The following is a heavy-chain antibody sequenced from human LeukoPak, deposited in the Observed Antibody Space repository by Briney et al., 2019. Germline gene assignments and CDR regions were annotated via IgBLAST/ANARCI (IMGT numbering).Heavy chain of an antibody. D-gene: IGHD2-2*01. Sequence: SETLTLTCGVSGGSFSGYYWSWIRQSPGKGLEWIGEINESGSTDYNPSLMSRVSISLDTSKNQFSLNLSSMTAADTAVYYCARGPDIVVVPAAAYFDYWGQGTLVTVSS. CDR1: GGSFSGYY. CDR3: ARGPDIVVVPAAAYFDY. V-gene: IGHV4-34*01. CDR2: INESGST. J-gene: IGHJ4*02.